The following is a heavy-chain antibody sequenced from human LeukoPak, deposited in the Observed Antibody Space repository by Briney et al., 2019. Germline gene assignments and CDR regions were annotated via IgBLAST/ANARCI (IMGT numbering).Heavy chain of an antibody. CDR3: AKDRSYYDILTGYSNGMDV. Sequence: PGGSLRLSCAASGFTFSSYAMSWVRQAPGKGLEWVSAISGSGGSTYYADSVKGRFTISRDNSKNTLYLQMNSLRAEDTAVYYCAKDRSYYDILTGYSNGMDVWGQGTTVTVSS. J-gene: IGHJ6*02. D-gene: IGHD3-9*01. CDR1: GFTFSSYA. CDR2: ISGSGGST. V-gene: IGHV3-23*01.